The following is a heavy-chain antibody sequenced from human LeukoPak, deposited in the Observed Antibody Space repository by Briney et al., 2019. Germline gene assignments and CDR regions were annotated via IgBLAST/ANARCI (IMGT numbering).Heavy chain of an antibody. D-gene: IGHD6-25*01. CDR2: IHTYNGHT. V-gene: IGHV1-18*01. Sequence: PGASVKVSCKSSGYTFNSYGITWVRQAPGQGLEWMGWIHTYNGHTNYAQKLQGRVTMTTDTSTSTVYMELSSLRSDDTAVYFCARVGSAAATADYWGQGTLVTVSS. CDR1: GYTFNSYG. J-gene: IGHJ4*02. CDR3: ARVGSAAATADY.